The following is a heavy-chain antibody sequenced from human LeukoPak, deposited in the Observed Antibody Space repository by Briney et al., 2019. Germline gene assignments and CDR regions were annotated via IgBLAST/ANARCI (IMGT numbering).Heavy chain of an antibody. V-gene: IGHV1-46*01. CDR1: GYTFTSYG. J-gene: IGHJ4*02. CDR3: ARDQEAFDY. Sequence: ASVKVSCKATGYTFTSYGISWVRQAPGQGLEWMGMIYPRDGSTSYAQKFQGRVTVTRDTSTSTVHMELSGLRSEDTAVYYCARDQEAFDYWGQGTLVTVSS. CDR2: IYPRDGST.